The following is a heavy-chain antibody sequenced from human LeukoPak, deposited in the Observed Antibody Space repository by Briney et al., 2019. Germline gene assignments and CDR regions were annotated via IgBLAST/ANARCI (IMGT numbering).Heavy chain of an antibody. CDR3: ASLMAGTQWGALDY. Sequence: GGPLRPSCATSGSNFNTYTIYWVRQAPGKGLEWFSSITTTSSHTHYADSVKGRFTISRDNARNSLYLQMNSLRAEDTAVYYCASLMAGTQWGALDYWGQGTLVTVSS. V-gene: IGHV3-21*01. CDR1: GSNFNTYT. D-gene: IGHD1-26*01. CDR2: ITTTSSHT. J-gene: IGHJ4*02.